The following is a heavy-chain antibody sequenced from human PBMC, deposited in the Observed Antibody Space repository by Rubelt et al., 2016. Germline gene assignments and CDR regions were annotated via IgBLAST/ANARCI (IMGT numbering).Heavy chain of an antibody. CDR2: ITTNTGNP. CDR3: ARVLVSGYDIGY. D-gene: IGHD5-12*01. CDR1: SFA. V-gene: IGHV7-4-1*02. Sequence: SFAINWVRQAPGQGLEWMGWITTNTGNPTYDQGFTGRFVFSLDTSVSTAYLQISSLKAEDTAVYYCARVLVSGYDIGYWGQGTLVTVSS. J-gene: IGHJ4*02.